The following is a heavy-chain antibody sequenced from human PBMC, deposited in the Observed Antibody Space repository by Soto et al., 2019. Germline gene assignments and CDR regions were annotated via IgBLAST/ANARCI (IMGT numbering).Heavy chain of an antibody. D-gene: IGHD1-26*01. CDR2: INSASTTT. Sequence: GGSLRLSCAASGFPFSTYPMHWVRQAPGKGLEWISYINSASTTTFHADSVKGRFTISRDNDKNSLYLQMNSLRDEDTAVYYCVRGATHRTWFDPWGQGTLVTVSS. CDR1: GFPFSTYP. J-gene: IGHJ5*02. CDR3: VRGATHRTWFDP. V-gene: IGHV3-48*02.